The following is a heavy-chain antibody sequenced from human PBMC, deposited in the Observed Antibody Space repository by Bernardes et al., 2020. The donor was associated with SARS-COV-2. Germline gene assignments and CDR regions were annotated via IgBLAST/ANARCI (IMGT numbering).Heavy chain of an antibody. D-gene: IGHD3-22*01. CDR3: ARLAFYDSSGYFVGAFDI. CDR2: ISYSGIT. Sequence: TLSLTCTVSGGSISSDYWSWIRQPPGKGLEWIGYISYSGITNYNPSLKSRVTISSDTSKNQFSLKLSSVTAADTAVYYCARLAFYDSSGYFVGAFDIWGQGTMVTVSS. J-gene: IGHJ3*02. V-gene: IGHV4-59*01. CDR1: GGSISSDY.